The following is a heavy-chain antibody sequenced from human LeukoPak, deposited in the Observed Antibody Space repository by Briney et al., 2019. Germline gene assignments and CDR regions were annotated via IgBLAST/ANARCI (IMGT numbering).Heavy chain of an antibody. CDR1: GVSISSYY. CDR2: IYYSGST. D-gene: IGHD1-26*01. Sequence: PSETLSLTCTVSGVSISSYYWSWIRQPPGKGLEWIGYIYYSGSTNYNPSLKSRVTISVDTSKNQFSLKLSSVTAADTAVYYCARRKVFGGSYGSNWFDPWGQGTLVAVS. J-gene: IGHJ5*02. V-gene: IGHV4-59*08. CDR3: ARRKVFGGSYGSNWFDP.